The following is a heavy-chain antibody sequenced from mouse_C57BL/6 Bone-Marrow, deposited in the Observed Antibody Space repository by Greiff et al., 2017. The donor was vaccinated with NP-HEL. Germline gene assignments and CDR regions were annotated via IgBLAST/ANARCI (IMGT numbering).Heavy chain of an antibody. CDR2: INPSSGYT. V-gene: IGHV1-7*01. CDR3: ARRGYGNYPYAMDY. J-gene: IGHJ4*01. CDR1: GYTFTSYW. D-gene: IGHD2-1*01. Sequence: VQLQQSGAELAKPGASVKLSCKASGYTFTSYWMHWVKQRPGQGLEWIGYINPSSGYTKYNQKFKDKATLTEDKSSSTAYMQLSSLAYEDSAVYYCARRGYGNYPYAMDYWGQGTSVTVSS.